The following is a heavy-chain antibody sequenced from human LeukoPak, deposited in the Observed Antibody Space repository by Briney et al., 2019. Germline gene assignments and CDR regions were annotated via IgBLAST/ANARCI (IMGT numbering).Heavy chain of an antibody. D-gene: IGHD1-7*01. CDR1: HGSISDSLYY. CDR3: ANFRTGTILVT. V-gene: IGHV4-39*07. J-gene: IGHJ5*02. Sequence: PPEALSLTCMVSHGSISDSLYYWGWTRQPPGGGLEWIGTLSHGGSAYYNPSLKSRGTISGDTSRTPISLNLNSVTAADTAVYYCANFRTGTILVTWGQGTLVTVSS. CDR2: LSHGGSA.